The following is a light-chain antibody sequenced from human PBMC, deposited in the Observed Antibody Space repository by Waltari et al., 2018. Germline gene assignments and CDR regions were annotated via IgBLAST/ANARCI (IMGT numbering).Light chain of an antibody. J-gene: IGKJ4*01. CDR1: QGISSY. Sequence: IQLTQSTSSLSASLGDRVTITCRASQGISSYLDWYQLKPGKAPKPLVYAASTLQSGVPSRFSGSGSGTDFTLTISSLQPEDFATYYCQQLNSYPITFGGGTKVEIK. V-gene: IGKV1-9*01. CDR3: QQLNSYPIT. CDR2: AAS.